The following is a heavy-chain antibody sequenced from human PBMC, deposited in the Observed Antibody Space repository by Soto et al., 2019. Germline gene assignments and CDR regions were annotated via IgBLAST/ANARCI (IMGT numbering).Heavy chain of an antibody. Sequence: QVQLQESGPGLVKPSETLSLTCTVSGGSISSYYWSWIRQPPGKGLEWIGYIYYSGSTNYNPSLKSRVTISVDTSKNQFSLKLSSVTAADTAVYYCARYDYGDTGAFDIWGQGTMVTVSS. J-gene: IGHJ3*02. CDR2: IYYSGST. D-gene: IGHD4-17*01. CDR3: ARYDYGDTGAFDI. CDR1: GGSISSYY. V-gene: IGHV4-59*08.